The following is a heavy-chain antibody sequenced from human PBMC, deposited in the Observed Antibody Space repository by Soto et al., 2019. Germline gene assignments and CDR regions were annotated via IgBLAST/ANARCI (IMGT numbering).Heavy chain of an antibody. J-gene: IGHJ4*02. CDR1: GYTFTSYG. CDR3: AREMVRGVGSDY. D-gene: IGHD3-10*01. CDR2: ISTYNGNT. V-gene: IGHV1-18*01. Sequence: QVQLVQSGAEVKKPGASVKVSCKASGYTFTSYGISWVRQAPGQGLEWLGWISTYNGNTKYAQKLQGRVTMTTDTSTSTAYLDLRSLRSDDTAVFYCAREMVRGVGSDYWGQGTLVTVSS.